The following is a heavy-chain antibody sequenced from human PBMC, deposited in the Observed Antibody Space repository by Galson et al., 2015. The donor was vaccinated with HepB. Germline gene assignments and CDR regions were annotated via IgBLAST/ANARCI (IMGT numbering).Heavy chain of an antibody. V-gene: IGHV5-51*01. Sequence: QSGAEVKKPGESLKISCKGSGYSFTSYWIGWVRQIPGKGLEWMGIIYPGDSDTRYSPSFQGQVTISADKSISTSYLQWSSLKASDTAMYYCARQRERFWIQPREPADDAFDIWGQGTMVTVSS. CDR1: GYSFTSYW. D-gene: IGHD5-18*01. J-gene: IGHJ3*02. CDR2: IYPGDSDT. CDR3: ARQRERFWIQPREPADDAFDI.